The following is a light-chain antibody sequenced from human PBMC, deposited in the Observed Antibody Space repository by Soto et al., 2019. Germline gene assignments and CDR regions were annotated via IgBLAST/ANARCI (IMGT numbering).Light chain of an antibody. V-gene: IGKV1-13*02. J-gene: IGKJ4*01. CDR2: DAS. Sequence: AIQLTQSPSSLSASVGDRVTITCRASQGISSALAWYQQKPGKAPKLLIYDASSLESGVPSRFSGSGSETDFTLTISSLQPEDFATYYCQQFNSYLTFGGGTKVEIK. CDR3: QQFNSYLT. CDR1: QGISSA.